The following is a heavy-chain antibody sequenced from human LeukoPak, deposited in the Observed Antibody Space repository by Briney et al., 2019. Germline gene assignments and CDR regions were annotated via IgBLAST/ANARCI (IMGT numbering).Heavy chain of an antibody. CDR1: GFTFSSYA. Sequence: GGSLRLSCAASGFTFSSYAMSWVRQAPGKGLEWVSAISGSGGSTYYADSVKGRFTISRDNSKNTLYLQMNSLRAEDTAVYHCAKDLAHAETAAGNYWGQGTLVTVSS. V-gene: IGHV3-23*01. J-gene: IGHJ4*02. CDR2: ISGSGGST. CDR3: AKDLAHAETAAGNY. D-gene: IGHD6-13*01.